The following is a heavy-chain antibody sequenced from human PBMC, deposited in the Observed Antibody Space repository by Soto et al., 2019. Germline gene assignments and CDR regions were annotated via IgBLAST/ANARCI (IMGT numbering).Heavy chain of an antibody. Sequence: GGSLRLSCAASGFTVSSNYMSWVRQALGKGLEWVSVIYSGGSTYYADSVKGRFTISRDNSKNTLYLQMNSLRAEDTAVYYCASEYYYDSSGYLGAFDIWGQGTMVTVSS. CDR2: IYSGGST. CDR1: GFTVSSNY. CDR3: ASEYYYDSSGYLGAFDI. V-gene: IGHV3-53*01. D-gene: IGHD3-22*01. J-gene: IGHJ3*02.